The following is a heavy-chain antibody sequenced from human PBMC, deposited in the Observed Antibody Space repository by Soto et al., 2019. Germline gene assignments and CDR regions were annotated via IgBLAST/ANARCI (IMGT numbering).Heavy chain of an antibody. CDR2: IYSGGST. V-gene: IGHV3-53*01. D-gene: IGHD2-2*01. CDR3: ASFTYSVPAALRGYYYGMDV. Sequence: GRFNRLSCAASGLNCGGYGGHWVRKKPGKGLEWVSVIYSGGSTYYADSVKGRFTISRDNSKNTLYLQMNSLRAEDTAVYYCASFTYSVPAALRGYYYGMDVWGQGTTVPVSS. J-gene: IGHJ6*02. CDR1: GLNCGGYG.